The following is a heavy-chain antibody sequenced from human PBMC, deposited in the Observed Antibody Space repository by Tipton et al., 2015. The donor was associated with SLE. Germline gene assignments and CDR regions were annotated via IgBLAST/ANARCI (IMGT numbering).Heavy chain of an antibody. CDR2: IYHFGSGST. Sequence: TLSLTCAVSGGSFSGYYWSWIRQPPGQGLEWIAYIYHFGSGSTNYNPSLKSRVTISVDKSKNQFSLNLNSVTAADTAVYYCANSQCSGGSCYAVYGGQGRLVTVSS. D-gene: IGHD2-15*01. V-gene: IGHV4-34*01. CDR3: ANSQCSGGSCYAVY. CDR1: GGSFSGYY. J-gene: IGHJ4*02.